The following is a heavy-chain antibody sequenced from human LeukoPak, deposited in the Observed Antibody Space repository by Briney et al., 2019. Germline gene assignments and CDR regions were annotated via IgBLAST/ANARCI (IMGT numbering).Heavy chain of an antibody. V-gene: IGHV3-11*04. D-gene: IGHD3-9*01. J-gene: IGHJ3*02. Sequence: GRSLRLSCAASGFTFSDYYMSWIRQAPGKGLEWVSYISSSGSTIYYADSVKGRFTISRDNAKNSLYLQMNNLRAEDTAVYYCAREQYYDILTAHYRGDAFDIWGQGTMVTVSS. CDR2: ISSSGSTI. CDR3: AREQYYDILTAHYRGDAFDI. CDR1: GFTFSDYY.